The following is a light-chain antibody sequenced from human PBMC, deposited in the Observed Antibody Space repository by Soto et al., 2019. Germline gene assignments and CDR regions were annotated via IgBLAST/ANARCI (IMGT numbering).Light chain of an antibody. Sequence: QSVLTQPPSVSGSPGQSVTISCTGTSSDFGSNNRVSWYQQPPGTAPKLMIYEVSNRPSGVPDRFSGSKSGNTASLTISGLRAEDEADYYCTSYTSSTTPCVFGTGTKVTVL. CDR3: TSYTSSTTPCV. J-gene: IGLJ1*01. V-gene: IGLV2-18*02. CDR1: SSDFGSNNR. CDR2: EVS.